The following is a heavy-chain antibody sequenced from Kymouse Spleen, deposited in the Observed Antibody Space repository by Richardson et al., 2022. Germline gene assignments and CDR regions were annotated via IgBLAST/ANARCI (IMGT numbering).Heavy chain of an antibody. CDR1: GGSFSGYY. V-gene: IGHV4-34*01. CDR3: ASLAAAGTRDYYYGMDV. CDR2: INHSGST. D-gene: IGHD6-13*01. J-gene: IGHJ6*02. Sequence: QVQLQQWGAGLLKPSETLSLTCAVYGGSFSGYYWSWIRQPPGKGLEWIGEINHSGSTNYNPSLKSRVTISVDTSKNQFSLKLSSVTAADTAVYYCASLAAAGTRDYYYGMDVWGQGTTVTVSS.